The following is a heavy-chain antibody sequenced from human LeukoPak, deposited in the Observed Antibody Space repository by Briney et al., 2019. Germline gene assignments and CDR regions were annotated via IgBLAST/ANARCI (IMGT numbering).Heavy chain of an antibody. Sequence: ASVKVSCKASGYTFTSYGISWVRQAPGQGLEWMGWISAYNGNTNYAQKVQGRVTMTTDTSTSTAYMELRSLRSDDTAVYYCARDYLSSIAAAGTSVWFDPWGQGTLVTVSS. CDR1: GYTFTSYG. V-gene: IGHV1-18*01. J-gene: IGHJ5*02. CDR3: ARDYLSSIAAAGTSVWFDP. D-gene: IGHD6-13*01. CDR2: ISAYNGNT.